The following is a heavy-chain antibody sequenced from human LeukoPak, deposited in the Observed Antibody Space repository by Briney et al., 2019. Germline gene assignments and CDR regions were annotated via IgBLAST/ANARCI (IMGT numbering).Heavy chain of an antibody. D-gene: IGHD4-17*01. V-gene: IGHV4-34*01. CDR1: GGSFSGYY. CDR3: ARHRDYGEGIFDY. J-gene: IGHJ4*02. Sequence: SETLSLTCAVYGGSFSGYYWSWIRQPPGKGLEWIGEINHSGSTNYNPSLKSRVTISVDTSKNQFSLKLSSVTAADTAVYYCARHRDYGEGIFDYWGQGTLVTVSS. CDR2: INHSGST.